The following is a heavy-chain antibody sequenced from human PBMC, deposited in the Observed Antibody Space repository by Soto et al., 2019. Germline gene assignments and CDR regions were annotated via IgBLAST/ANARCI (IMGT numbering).Heavy chain of an antibody. Sequence: VGSLRLSCAASGFTFDDYAMHWVRQAPGKGLEWVSLISWDGGSTYYADSVKGRFTISRDNSKNSLYLQMNSLRAEDTALYYCAKDTDPRAPGLAYYYYGMDVWGQGTTVTVSS. CDR2: ISWDGGST. CDR3: AKDTDPRAPGLAYYYYGMDV. J-gene: IGHJ6*02. V-gene: IGHV3-43D*04. CDR1: GFTFDDYA.